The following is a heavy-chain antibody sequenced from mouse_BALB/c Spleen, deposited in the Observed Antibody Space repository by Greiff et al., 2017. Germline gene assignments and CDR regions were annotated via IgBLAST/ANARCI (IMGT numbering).Heavy chain of an antibody. CDR2: IRSKANNHAT. CDR3: SRKYGSRGLGY. V-gene: IGHV6-6*01. CDR1: GFTFSDAW. J-gene: IGHJ3*01. Sequence: DVMLVESGGGLVQPGGSMTLSCAASGFTFSDAWMDWVRQSPEKGLEWVAEIRSKANNHATYYGESVIGRFTISRDDSNSSVYLQMNSLRAEDTGSYYCSRKYGSRGLGYWGQGTLVTGSA. D-gene: IGHD1-1*01.